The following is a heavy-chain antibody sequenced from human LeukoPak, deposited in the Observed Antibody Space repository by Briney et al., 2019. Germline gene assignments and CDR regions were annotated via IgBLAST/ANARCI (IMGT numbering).Heavy chain of an antibody. V-gene: IGHV3-23*01. Sequence: GGSLRLFCAASGFTFSSYAMSWVRQAPGKGLEWVSAISGSGGSTYYADSVKGRFTISRDNSKNTLYLQMNSLRAEDTAVYYCAKGSSSFVTGTTGFDYWGQGTLVTVSS. CDR2: ISGSGGST. J-gene: IGHJ4*02. CDR3: AKGSSSFVTGTTGFDY. CDR1: GFTFSSYA. D-gene: IGHD1-1*01.